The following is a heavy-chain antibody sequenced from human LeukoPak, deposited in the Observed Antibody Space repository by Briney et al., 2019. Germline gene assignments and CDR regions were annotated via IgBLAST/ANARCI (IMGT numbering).Heavy chain of an antibody. V-gene: IGHV4-39*01. D-gene: IGHD3-10*01. CDR2: IVSGGST. CDR3: ARHYGP. J-gene: IGHJ4*02. CDR1: TDSISSGNYY. Sequence: TSETLSLTCTVSTDSISSGNYYWGWVRQSPGQGLEWIGSIVSGGSTYHNPSLKSRVTMSIDTSNNQFSLKLSFVTAADTAVYYCARHYGPWGQGALVTVSS.